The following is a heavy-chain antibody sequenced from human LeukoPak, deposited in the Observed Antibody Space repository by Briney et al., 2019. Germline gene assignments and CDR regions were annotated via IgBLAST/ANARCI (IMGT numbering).Heavy chain of an antibody. Sequence: GGSLRLSCAASGFTFSSYAVTWVRQAPGKGLEWVSSISSNGNSIFYADSVKGRFTISRDNAKNSLYLQVNSLRAEDTAVYYCARGANVNVFDIWGQGTMVTVSS. CDR3: ARGANVNVFDI. CDR1: GFTFSSYA. J-gene: IGHJ3*02. CDR2: ISSNGNSI. V-gene: IGHV3-21*01.